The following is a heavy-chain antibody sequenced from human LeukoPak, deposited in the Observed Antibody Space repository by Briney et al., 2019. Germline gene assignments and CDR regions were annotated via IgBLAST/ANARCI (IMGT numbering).Heavy chain of an antibody. CDR2: IIPIFGTA. Sequence: SVKVSCKASGGTFSSYAISWVRQAPGQGLEWMGGIIPIFGTANYAQKFQGRVTITADESTSTAYMELSSLRSEDTAVYYCARARSITIFGVPIWGFDPWGQGTLVTVSS. J-gene: IGHJ5*02. D-gene: IGHD3-3*01. V-gene: IGHV1-69*13. CDR1: GGTFSSYA. CDR3: ARARSITIFGVPIWGFDP.